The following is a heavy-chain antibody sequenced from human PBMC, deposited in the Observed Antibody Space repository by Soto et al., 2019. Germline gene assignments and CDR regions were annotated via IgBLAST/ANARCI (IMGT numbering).Heavy chain of an antibody. CDR1: GGTFSSYA. Sequence: SVKVSCKASGGTFSSYAISWVRQAPGQGLEWMGGIIPIFGTANYAQKFQGRVTITADESTSTAYMELSSLRSEDTAVYYCAKGALEPTDYYYYGMDVWGQGTTVTVSS. CDR3: AKGALEPTDYYYYGMDV. CDR2: IIPIFGTA. D-gene: IGHD1-26*01. V-gene: IGHV1-69*13. J-gene: IGHJ6*02.